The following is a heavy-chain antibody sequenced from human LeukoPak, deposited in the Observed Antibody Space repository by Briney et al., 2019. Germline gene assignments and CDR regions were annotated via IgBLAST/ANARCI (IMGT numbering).Heavy chain of an antibody. CDR2: IYSGGST. V-gene: IGHV3-53*04. CDR1: GFTFSSYW. J-gene: IGHJ4*02. CDR3: ARAYGDY. Sequence: PGGSLRLSCAASGFTFSSYWMHWGRQAPGKGLEWVSVIYSGGSTYYADSVKGRFTISRHNSKNTLYLQMNSLRAEDTAVYYCARAYGDYWGQGTLVTVSS. D-gene: IGHD4-17*01.